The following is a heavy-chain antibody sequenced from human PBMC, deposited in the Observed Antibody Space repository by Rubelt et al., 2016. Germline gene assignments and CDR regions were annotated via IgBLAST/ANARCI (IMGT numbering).Heavy chain of an antibody. J-gene: IGHJ5*02. CDR2: IYYSGST. Sequence: QVQLQESGPGLVKPSQTLSLTCTVSGGSISSGGYYWSWIRQHPGKGLEWIGYIYYSGSTYYNQSLKSRVTISVDTSKNQFSLKLSSVTAADTAVYYCARADYYDSSGYHNWFDPWGQGTLVTVSS. V-gene: IGHV4-31*03. D-gene: IGHD3-22*01. CDR3: ARADYYDSSGYHNWFDP. CDR1: GGSISSGGYY.